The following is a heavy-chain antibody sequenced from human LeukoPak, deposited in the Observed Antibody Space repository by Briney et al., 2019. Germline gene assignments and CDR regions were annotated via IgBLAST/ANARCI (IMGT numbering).Heavy chain of an antibody. V-gene: IGHV1-2*02. CDR1: GCSASDYY. CDR2: INPNTGGT. CDR3: ARTSHYVDIAATIPYGIYYFDY. J-gene: IGHJ4*02. D-gene: IGHD5-12*01. Sequence: GASVKVSCKTSGCSASDYYMHWVRQAPRQGLEWMGWINPNTGGTKYAQEFQGRVTMTTDTSTSTAYMELRSLRSDDTAVYYCARTSHYVDIAATIPYGIYYFDYWGQGTLVTVSS.